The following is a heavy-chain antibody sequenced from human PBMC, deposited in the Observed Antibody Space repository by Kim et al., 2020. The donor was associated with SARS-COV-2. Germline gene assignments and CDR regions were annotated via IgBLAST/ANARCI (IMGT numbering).Heavy chain of an antibody. V-gene: IGHV3-30*01. Sequence: RFTISREKSKNTLYLQMNSLRAEDTAVYYCARDGHVSGYSYGLRPYYFDYWGQGTLVTVSS. D-gene: IGHD5-18*01. CDR3: ARDGHVSGYSYGLRPYYFDY. J-gene: IGHJ4*02.